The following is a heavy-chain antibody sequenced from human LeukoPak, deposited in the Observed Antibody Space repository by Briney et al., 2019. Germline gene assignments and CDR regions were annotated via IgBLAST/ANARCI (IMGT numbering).Heavy chain of an antibody. CDR2: ISYDGSNK. CDR1: GFTFSSYA. CDR3: AREGNVLLWFGELLRGAFDI. D-gene: IGHD3-10*01. Sequence: GGSLRLSCAASGFTFSSYAMHWVRQAPGKGLEWVAVISYDGSNKYYADSVKGRFTISRDNSKNTLYLQMNSLRAEDTAVYYCAREGNVLLWFGELLRGAFDIWGQGTMVTVSS. V-gene: IGHV3-30-3*01. J-gene: IGHJ3*02.